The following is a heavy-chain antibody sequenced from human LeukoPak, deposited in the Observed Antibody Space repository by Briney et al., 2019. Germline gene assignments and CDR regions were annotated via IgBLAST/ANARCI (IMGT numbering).Heavy chain of an antibody. Sequence: SETLSLTCAVYGGSFSGYYWSWIRQPPGKGLEWIGYIYYSGSTNYNPSLKSRVTISVDTSKNQFSLKLSSVTAADTAVYYCARLDNYYDSSGYNKHAFDIWGQGTMVTVS. CDR3: ARLDNYYDSSGYNKHAFDI. CDR1: GGSFSGYY. J-gene: IGHJ3*02. CDR2: IYYSGST. D-gene: IGHD3-22*01. V-gene: IGHV4-59*12.